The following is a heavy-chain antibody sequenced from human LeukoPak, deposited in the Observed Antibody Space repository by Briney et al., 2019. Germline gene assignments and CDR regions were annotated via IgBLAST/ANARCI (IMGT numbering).Heavy chain of an antibody. Sequence: GGSLRLSCAASGFTFSSYSMNWVRQAPGKGLEWVAVISYDGSNKYYADSVKGRFTISRDSSKNTLYLQMNSLRAEDTAVYYCARDPGFIDYWGQGTLVTVSS. CDR1: GFTFSSYS. V-gene: IGHV3-30*01. J-gene: IGHJ4*02. CDR2: ISYDGSNK. CDR3: ARDPGFIDY.